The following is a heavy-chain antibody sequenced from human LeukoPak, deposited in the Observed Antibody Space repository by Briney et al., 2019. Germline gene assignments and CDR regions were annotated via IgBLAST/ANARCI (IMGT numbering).Heavy chain of an antibody. V-gene: IGHV3-9*01. CDR3: ANGFYDSSGTTLGY. CDR2: ISWNSGNI. D-gene: IGHD3-22*01. CDR1: GFTFDDYA. Sequence: GRSLRLSCAASGFTFDDYAMHWVRHAPGKGLEWVSYISWNSGNIGYADSVKGRFTISRDNAKNSLYLQMNSLRAEDTALYYCANGFYDSSGTTLGYWGQGTLVTVSS. J-gene: IGHJ4*02.